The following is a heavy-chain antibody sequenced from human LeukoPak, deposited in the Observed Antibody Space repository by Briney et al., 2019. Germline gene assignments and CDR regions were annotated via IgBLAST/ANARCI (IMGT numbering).Heavy chain of an antibody. J-gene: IGHJ5*02. CDR1: GYTFTSYG. V-gene: IGHV1-69*04. D-gene: IGHD3-10*01. CDR3: ARDISITMVRGVRGSWFDP. Sequence: SVKVSCKASGYTFTSYGISWVRQAPGQGLEWMGRIIPILGIANYAQKFQGRVTITADKSTSTAYMELSSLRSEDTAVYYFARDISITMVRGVRGSWFDPWGQGTLVTVSS. CDR2: IIPILGIA.